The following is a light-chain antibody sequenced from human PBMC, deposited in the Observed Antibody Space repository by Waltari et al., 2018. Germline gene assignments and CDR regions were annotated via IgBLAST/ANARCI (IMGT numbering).Light chain of an antibody. V-gene: IGLV2-14*01. CDR3: SSYTSSRV. Sequence: QSALTQPASVSGSPGQSITISCTGTSSDVGGYNYVSWYQQHPGKAPKLMIYDVSKRPSGVSNRSSGSKSGNTASLTISGLQAEDEADYYCSSYTSSRVFGTGTKVTV. CDR1: SSDVGGYNY. CDR2: DVS. J-gene: IGLJ1*01.